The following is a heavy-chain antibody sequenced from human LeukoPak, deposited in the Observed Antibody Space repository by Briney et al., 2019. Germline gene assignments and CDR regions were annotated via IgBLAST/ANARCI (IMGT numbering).Heavy chain of an antibody. J-gene: IGHJ4*02. CDR1: EGTFSSYA. CDR2: IIPIFGTA. Sequence: SVKVSCKASEGTFSSYAISWVRQAPGQGLEWMGGIIPIFGTANYAQKFQGRVTITADESTSTAYMELSSLRSEDTAVYYCARDMGSSSWYDYWGQGTLVTISS. D-gene: IGHD6-13*01. CDR3: ARDMGSSSWYDY. V-gene: IGHV1-69*01.